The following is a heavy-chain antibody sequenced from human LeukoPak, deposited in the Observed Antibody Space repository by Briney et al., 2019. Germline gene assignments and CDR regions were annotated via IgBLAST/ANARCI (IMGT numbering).Heavy chain of an antibody. D-gene: IGHD1-26*01. V-gene: IGHV1-69*02. Sequence: SVKVSCKASGGTFSSYTISWVRQAPGQGLEWMGRIIPILGIANYAQKFQGRVTITADKSTSTAYMELSGLRSEDTAVYYCASEKVPNLVLGANDYWGQGTLVTVSS. CDR2: IIPILGIA. CDR1: GGTFSSYT. J-gene: IGHJ4*02. CDR3: ASEKVPNLVLGANDY.